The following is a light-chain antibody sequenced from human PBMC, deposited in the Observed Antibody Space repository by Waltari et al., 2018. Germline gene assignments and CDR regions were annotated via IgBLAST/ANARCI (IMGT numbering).Light chain of an antibody. CDR3: QQLDSFPIT. Sequence: DIQLTQSPSFLSASVGDRVTITCRASQAISSYLAWYQQKPGRALKLLIYAASTLQSGVPSGFSGSGSGTEFTLTISSLQPEDFATYYCQQLDSFPITFGQGTRLEIK. V-gene: IGKV1-9*01. J-gene: IGKJ5*01. CDR2: AAS. CDR1: QAISSY.